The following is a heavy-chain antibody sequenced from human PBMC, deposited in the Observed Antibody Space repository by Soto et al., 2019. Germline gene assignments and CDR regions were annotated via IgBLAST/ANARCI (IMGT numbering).Heavy chain of an antibody. J-gene: IGHJ6*02. CDR2: IFYSGTT. D-gene: IGHD1-1*01. Sequence: SETLSLTCTFSCDSIISADYYWSWIRQTPGKGLEWIGHIFYSGTTYYNPSLKSRLTISVGTSKNHFSLRLTSVTAADTAVYYCARDLWVEPELYYYGMDVWGQGTTVTVSS. CDR1: CDSIISADYY. CDR3: ARDLWVEPELYYYGMDV. V-gene: IGHV4-30-4*01.